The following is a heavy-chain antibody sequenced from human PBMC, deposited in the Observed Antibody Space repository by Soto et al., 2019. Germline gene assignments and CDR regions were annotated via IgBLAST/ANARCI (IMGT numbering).Heavy chain of an antibody. V-gene: IGHV4-38-2*02. J-gene: IGHJ6*02. D-gene: IGHD5-18*01. Sequence: SETLSLTCIVSGYSISSSYWGWIRQSPGKGPEWIASIYHGGTTFYNPSLKSRITISVDTSKNQFSLKLSSVTAADTAVYYCARGQGYSYGLKYGMDVWGQGTTVTVSS. CDR2: IYHGGTT. CDR1: GYSISSSY. CDR3: ARGQGYSYGLKYGMDV.